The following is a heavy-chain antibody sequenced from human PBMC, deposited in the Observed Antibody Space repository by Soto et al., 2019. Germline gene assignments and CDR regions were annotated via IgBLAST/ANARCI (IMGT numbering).Heavy chain of an antibody. V-gene: IGHV1-46*01. CDR3: ARDLWTQYVDY. CDR1: GYTFTTXQ. CDR2: FNPNSGTT. D-gene: IGHD3-3*01. J-gene: IGHJ4*02. Sequence: QVQLVQSXAEVKKPGASVRVSCKTSGYTFTTXQIXXVRQAPGQALEWMGIFNPNSGTTNYAXXXXXXXXXXXXXXXXXXXXXXXXLRSEDTAVYFCARDLWTQYVDYWGQGTLVTVXS.